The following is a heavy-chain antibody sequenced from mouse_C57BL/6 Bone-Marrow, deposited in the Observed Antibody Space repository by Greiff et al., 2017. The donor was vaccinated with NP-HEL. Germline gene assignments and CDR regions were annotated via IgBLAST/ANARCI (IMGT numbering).Heavy chain of an antibody. CDR1: GYTFTEYT. J-gene: IGHJ2*01. CDR3: ERHEDTEPSDGYYVGGCDY. Sequence: QVQLQQSGAELVKPGASVKLSCKASGYTFTEYTIHWVKQRSGQGLEWIGWFYPGRGTIKYNEKFKDKATLTADKSSSTVYMALSRLTSEDSAVYCGERHEDTEPSDGYYVGGCDYWGQGTTLTVSA. D-gene: IGHD2-3*01. CDR2: FYPGRGTI. V-gene: IGHV1-62-2*01.